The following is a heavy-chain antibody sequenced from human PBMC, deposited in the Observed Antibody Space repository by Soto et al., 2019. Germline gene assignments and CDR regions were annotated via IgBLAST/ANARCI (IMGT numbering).Heavy chain of an antibody. D-gene: IGHD3-10*01. CDR1: GYTFTSYY. J-gene: IGHJ6*02. Sequence: ASVKVSCKASGYTFTSYYMHWVRQAPGQGLEWMGIINPSGGSTSYAQKFQGRVTMTRDTSTSTVYMELSSLRSEDTAVYYCARSIDGSGSYYTYGVDVWGQGTTVTVSS. V-gene: IGHV1-46*01. CDR2: INPSGGST. CDR3: ARSIDGSGSYYTYGVDV.